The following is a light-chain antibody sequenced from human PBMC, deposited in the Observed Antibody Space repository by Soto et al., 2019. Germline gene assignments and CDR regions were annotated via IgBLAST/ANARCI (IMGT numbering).Light chain of an antibody. J-gene: IGLJ3*02. CDR3: GLYLGSGISV. Sequence: QTVVTQEPSFSVSPGGTVTLTCGLSSGSVSTSYYPSWYQQTPGQAPRTLIYSTNTRSSGVPDRFSGSILGNKAALTITGAQADDDSDYYCGLYLGSGISVFGGGTKLTVL. CDR2: STN. V-gene: IGLV8-61*01. CDR1: SGSVSTSYY.